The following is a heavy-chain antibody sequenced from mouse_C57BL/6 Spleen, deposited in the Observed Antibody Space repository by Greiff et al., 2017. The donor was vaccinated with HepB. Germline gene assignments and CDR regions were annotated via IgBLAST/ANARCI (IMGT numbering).Heavy chain of an antibody. V-gene: IGHV1-55*01. CDR1: GYTFTSYW. CDR2: IYPGSGST. Sequence: QVHVKQPGAELVKPGASVKMSCKASGYTFTSYWITWVKQRPGQGLEWIGDIYPGSGSTNYNEKFKSKATLTVDTSSSTAYMQLSSLTSEDSAVYYCARRISVGGVYFDYWGQGTTLTVSS. D-gene: IGHD3-1*01. CDR3: ARRISVGGVYFDY. J-gene: IGHJ2*01.